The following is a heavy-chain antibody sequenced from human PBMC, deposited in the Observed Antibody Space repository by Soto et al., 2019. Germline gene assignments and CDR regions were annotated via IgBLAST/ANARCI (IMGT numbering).Heavy chain of an antibody. CDR3: ARERISMVRGAPFY. V-gene: IGHV1-18*01. Sequence: VASVKVSCKASGYTFTSYGISWVRQAPGQGLEWMGWISAYNGNTNYSQKFQDRVTISRDTSASTAYMELSSLRYEDTAFYYCARERISMVRGAPFYWGQGTLVTVSS. D-gene: IGHD3-10*01. CDR2: ISAYNGNT. J-gene: IGHJ4*02. CDR1: GYTFTSYG.